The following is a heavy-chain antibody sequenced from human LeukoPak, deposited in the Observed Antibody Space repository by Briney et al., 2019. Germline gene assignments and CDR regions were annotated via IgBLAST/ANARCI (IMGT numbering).Heavy chain of an antibody. CDR1: GGSFSGYY. Sequence: SETLSLTCAVYGGSFSGYYWSWIRQPPGKGLEWIGEINHSGSTNYNPSLKSRVTISVDTSKNQFSLKLSSVTAADTAVYYCARRDDILTGYYNPFGMDVWGQGTTVTVSS. V-gene: IGHV4-34*01. CDR3: ARRDDILTGYYNPFGMDV. CDR2: INHSGST. J-gene: IGHJ6*02. D-gene: IGHD3-9*01.